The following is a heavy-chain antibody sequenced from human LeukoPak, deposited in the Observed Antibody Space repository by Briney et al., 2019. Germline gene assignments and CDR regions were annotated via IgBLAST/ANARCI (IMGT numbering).Heavy chain of an antibody. CDR2: ISYDGSNK. CDR1: GFTFSSYG. CDR3: AKDQGYYDSSGYPLYYYGMDV. V-gene: IGHV3-30*18. Sequence: GGSLRLSCAASGFTFSSYGMHWVRQAPGKGLEWVAVISYDGSNKYYADSVKGRFTISRDNSKNTLYLQMNSLRAEDTAVYYCAKDQGYYDSSGYPLYYYGMDVWRQGTTVTVSS. J-gene: IGHJ6*02. D-gene: IGHD3-22*01.